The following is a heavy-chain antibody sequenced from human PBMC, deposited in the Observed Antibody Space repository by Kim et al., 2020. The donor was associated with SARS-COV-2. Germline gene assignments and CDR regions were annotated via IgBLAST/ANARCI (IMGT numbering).Heavy chain of an antibody. Sequence: GGSLRLSCAASGFIFREFAMSWVRQAPGKGLQWVSAITKTGVGTYYYADSVKGHFIISRDDTKNRLYLQMNSLRAEDTAIYYCAKYRGGGNGSNWRFDYRGEGTRGTVSS. CDR2: ITKTGVGT. CDR1: GFIFREFA. D-gene: IGHD1-20*01. J-gene: IGHJ4*02. V-gene: IGHV3-23*01. CDR3: AKYRGGGNGSNWRFDY.